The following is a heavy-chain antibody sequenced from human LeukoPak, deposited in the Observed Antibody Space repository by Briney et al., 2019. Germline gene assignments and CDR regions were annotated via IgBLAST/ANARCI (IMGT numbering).Heavy chain of an antibody. CDR2: ISSSSSTI. J-gene: IGHJ3*02. Sequence: QTGGSLRLSCAASGFTFSSYSMNWVRQAPGKGLEWVSYISSSSSTIYYADSVKGRFTTSRDNSKNTLYLQMNSLRAEDTAVYYCAIKELLGDDDAFDIWGQGTMVTVSS. CDR1: GFTFSSYS. D-gene: IGHD1-26*01. V-gene: IGHV3-48*01. CDR3: AIKELLGDDDAFDI.